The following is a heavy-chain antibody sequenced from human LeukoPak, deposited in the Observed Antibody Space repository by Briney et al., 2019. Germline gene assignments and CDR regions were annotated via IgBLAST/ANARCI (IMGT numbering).Heavy chain of an antibody. CDR1: GGSISSSLHY. CDR2: IAESGTT. V-gene: IGHV4-39*01. D-gene: IGHD6-19*01. J-gene: IGHJ4*02. Sequence: SETLSLTCSVSGGSISSSLHYWAWTRQPPGKGLEWLATIAESGTTYYTPSLKSRVTISVDTSKNQFSLNLGSVTAADTAVYYCARYSGSYFDYWGQGALVTVSS. CDR3: ARYSGSYFDY.